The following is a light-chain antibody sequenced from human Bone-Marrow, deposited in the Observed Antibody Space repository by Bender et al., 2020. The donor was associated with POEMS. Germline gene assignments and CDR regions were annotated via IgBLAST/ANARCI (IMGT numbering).Light chain of an antibody. J-gene: IGLJ2*01. CDR3: SSYAGSNNLGV. Sequence: QSALTQPPSASGSPGQSVTISCTGTSSDVGGYNYVSWYQQHPGKAPKLMIYEVTKRPSGVPDRFSASKSGNPASLTVSGLQAEDEADYYCSSYAGSNNLGVFGGGTKLTV. CDR2: EVT. V-gene: IGLV2-8*01. CDR1: SSDVGGYNY.